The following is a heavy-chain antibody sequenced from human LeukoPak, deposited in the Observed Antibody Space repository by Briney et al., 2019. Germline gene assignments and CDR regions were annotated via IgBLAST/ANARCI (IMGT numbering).Heavy chain of an antibody. J-gene: IGHJ3*02. Sequence: PGGSLRLSCAASGFTFSTYAMNWVRQAPGKGLVWVSRINSDGSSTSYADSVKGRFTISRDNAKNTLYLQMNSLRAEDTAVYYCVRVVGATDAFDIWGQGTMVTVSS. V-gene: IGHV3-74*01. CDR2: INSDGSST. CDR3: VRVVGATDAFDI. CDR1: GFTFSTYA. D-gene: IGHD1-26*01.